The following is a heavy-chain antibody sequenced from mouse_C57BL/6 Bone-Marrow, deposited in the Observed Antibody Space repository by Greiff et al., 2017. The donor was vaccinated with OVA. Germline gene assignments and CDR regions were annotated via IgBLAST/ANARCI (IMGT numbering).Heavy chain of an antibody. CDR3: VRGDYYGSSFYYYAMDY. CDR1: GFTFNTYA. Sequence: EVQLVESGGGLVQPKGSLKLSCAASGFTFNTYAMHWVRQAPGKGLEWVARIRSKSSNYATYYADSVKDRFTISRDDSQSMLYLQMNNLKTEDTAMYYCVRGDYYGSSFYYYAMDYWGQGTSVTVSS. D-gene: IGHD1-1*01. CDR2: IRSKSSNYAT. V-gene: IGHV10-3*01. J-gene: IGHJ4*01.